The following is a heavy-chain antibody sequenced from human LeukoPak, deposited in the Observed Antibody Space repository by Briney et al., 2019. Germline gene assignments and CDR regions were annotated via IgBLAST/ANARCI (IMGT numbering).Heavy chain of an antibody. CDR2: INPNSGGT. CDR1: GYTFTSYY. J-gene: IGHJ4*02. D-gene: IGHD3-22*01. CDR3: ARGEPYYYDSSGYYWFDY. Sequence: GASVKVSCKASGYTFTSYYMHWVRQAPGQGLEWMGWINPNSGGTNYAQKFQGWVTMTRDTSISTAYMELSRLRSDDTAVYYCARGEPYYYDSSGYYWFDYWGQGTLVTVSS. V-gene: IGHV1-2*04.